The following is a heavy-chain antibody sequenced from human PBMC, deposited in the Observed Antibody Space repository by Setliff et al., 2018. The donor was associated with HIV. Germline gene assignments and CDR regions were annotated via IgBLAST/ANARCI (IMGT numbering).Heavy chain of an antibody. CDR2: IYYSGNT. V-gene: IGHV4-39*07. J-gene: IGHJ5*02. CDR1: GGSISSSSYY. CDR3: ARGGRSTVATWAWFDP. D-gene: IGHD4-4*01. Sequence: SETLSLTCTVSGGSISSSSYYWGWIRQPPGKGLEWIGTIYYSGNTYYNPSLKSRVTISGDTTKNQFSLKLTSVTAADTAVYYCARGGRSTVATWAWFDPWGQGTLVTVSS.